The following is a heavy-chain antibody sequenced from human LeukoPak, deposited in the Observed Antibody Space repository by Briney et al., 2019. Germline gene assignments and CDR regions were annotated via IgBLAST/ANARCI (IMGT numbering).Heavy chain of an antibody. CDR3: ARPAVGNSYGYY. V-gene: IGHV3-48*03. CDR2: ISSSGSTI. CDR1: GFTFSSYE. J-gene: IGHJ4*02. Sequence: GGSLRLSCAASGFTFSSYEMNWVRQAPGKGPEWVSYISSSGSTIYYADSVKGRFTISRDNAKNSLYLQMNSLRAEDTAVYYCARPAVGNSYGYYWGQGTLVTVSS. D-gene: IGHD5-18*01.